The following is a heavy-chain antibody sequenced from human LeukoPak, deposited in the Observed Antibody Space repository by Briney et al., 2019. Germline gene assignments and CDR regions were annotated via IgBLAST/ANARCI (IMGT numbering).Heavy chain of an antibody. D-gene: IGHD6-19*01. CDR3: ARAPLLIAVATHTRDYYYMDV. CDR1: GFTFDDYG. J-gene: IGHJ6*03. CDR2: ISSSSSYI. V-gene: IGHV3-21*04. Sequence: GGSLRLSCAASGFTFDDYGMSWVRQAPGKGLEWVSSISSSSSYIYYADSVKGRFTISRDNAKNSLYLQMNSLRAEDTAVYYCARAPLLIAVATHTRDYYYMDVWGKGTTVTISS.